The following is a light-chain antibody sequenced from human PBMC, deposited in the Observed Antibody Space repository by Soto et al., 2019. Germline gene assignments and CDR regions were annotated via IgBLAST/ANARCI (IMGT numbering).Light chain of an antibody. CDR1: ESIIDSY. J-gene: IGKJ4*01. V-gene: IGKV3-20*01. Sequence: EIVLTQSPGTLSLSPGERATLSCRASESIIDSYLAWYQHKPGQAPRLLIYGVSSRATGIPDRFSGSGSRTDFTLTISRLEPEDFAVYYCQQYGSSPRNTFGGGTKVEIK. CDR2: GVS. CDR3: QQYGSSPRNT.